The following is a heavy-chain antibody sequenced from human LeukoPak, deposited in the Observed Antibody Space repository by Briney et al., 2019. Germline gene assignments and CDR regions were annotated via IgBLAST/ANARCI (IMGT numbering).Heavy chain of an antibody. V-gene: IGHV4-34*01. CDR3: ARARY. CDR2: INHSGST. Sequence: SETLSLTCAVYGGSFSGYYWSGIRQPPGKGLEWIGEINHSGSTNYNPSLKSRVTISVDTSKNQFSLKLSSVTAADTAVYYCARARYWGQGTLVTVSS. CDR1: GGSFSGYY. J-gene: IGHJ4*02.